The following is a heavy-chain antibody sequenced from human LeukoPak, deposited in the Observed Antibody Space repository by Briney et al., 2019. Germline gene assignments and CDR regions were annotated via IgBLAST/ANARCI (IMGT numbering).Heavy chain of an antibody. Sequence: GASLRLSCAASGFTFSNYAMSWVRQAPGKGLEWGSAISGSGGSTYYADSVKGRFTISRDNSKNTLYLQMNSLRAEDTAVYYCAKGKAYYYDASGQYFDYWGQGTLVTVSS. V-gene: IGHV3-23*01. D-gene: IGHD3-22*01. J-gene: IGHJ4*02. CDR2: ISGSGGST. CDR3: AKGKAYYYDASGQYFDY. CDR1: GFTFSNYA.